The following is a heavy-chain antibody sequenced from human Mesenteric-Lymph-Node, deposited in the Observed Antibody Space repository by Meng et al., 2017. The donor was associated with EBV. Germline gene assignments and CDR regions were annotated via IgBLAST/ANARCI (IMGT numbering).Heavy chain of an antibody. D-gene: IGHD3-22*01. J-gene: IGHJ4*02. Sequence: GPLEASGLGSVRPSGTLSLRGDVSGGPIRSSNWGRWVRQPPGRGLEWIGEIYHNGITNYNPSLKSRVTISLDKSKNQFILKLSSGSAADAAVYYCARDRGGGYDRGYYFDYWGQGTLVTVSS. CDR3: ARDRGGGYDRGYYFDY. V-gene: IGHV4-4*02. CDR1: GGPIRSSNW. CDR2: IYHNGIT.